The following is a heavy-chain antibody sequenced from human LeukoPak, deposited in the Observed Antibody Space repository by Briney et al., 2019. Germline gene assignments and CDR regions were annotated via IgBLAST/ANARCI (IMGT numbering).Heavy chain of an antibody. CDR3: ARNGGNSDYDY. J-gene: IGHJ4*02. CDR1: GGSISSSSSIC. CDR2: IYHSGAT. D-gene: IGHD4-23*01. V-gene: IGHV4-4*02. Sequence: PSETLSLTCAVSGGSISSSSSICWTWVRQPPGKGLEWIGEIYHSGATNYNPSLKSRVTMLLDKSKNQLSLKLNSVTAADTAVYYCARNGGNSDYDYWGQGTLVTVSA.